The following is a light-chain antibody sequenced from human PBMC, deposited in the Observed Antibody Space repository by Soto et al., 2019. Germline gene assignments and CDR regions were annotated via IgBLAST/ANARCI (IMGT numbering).Light chain of an antibody. CDR2: GAS. Sequence: EIVMTQSPNTVSVSPGDRATLSCRASQSVDSNLAWYQQKPGQAPRLLISGASTRAPGIPARFSGSGSGTNFTLSISGLQSEDFAVYYCQQYIDWPLYTFGQGTKVDIK. CDR3: QQYIDWPLYT. J-gene: IGKJ2*01. V-gene: IGKV3-15*01. CDR1: QSVDSN.